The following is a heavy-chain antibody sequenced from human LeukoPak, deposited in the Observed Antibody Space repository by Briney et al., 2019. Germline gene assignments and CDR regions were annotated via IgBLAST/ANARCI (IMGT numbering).Heavy chain of an antibody. V-gene: IGHV1-2*02. CDR1: GYTFTGYY. J-gene: IGHJ4*02. CDR2: INPNSGGT. CDR3: ASYSGYHFDY. D-gene: IGHD5-12*01. Sequence: GASVKVSCRASGYTFTGYYMHWVRQAPGQGLEWMGWINPNSGGTNYAQKFQGRVTITADKSTSTAYMELSSLRSEDTAVYYCASYSGYHFDYWGQGTLVTVSS.